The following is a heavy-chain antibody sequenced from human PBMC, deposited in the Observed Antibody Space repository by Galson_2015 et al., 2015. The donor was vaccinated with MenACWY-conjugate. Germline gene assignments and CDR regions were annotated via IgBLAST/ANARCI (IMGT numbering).Heavy chain of an antibody. D-gene: IGHD3-22*01. CDR1: GYTFVSYG. CDR2: ISTSKDKT. CDR3: ARDRNYYDSSGVFTSRTYYLDY. J-gene: IGHJ4*02. V-gene: IGHV1-18*01. Sequence: SVKVSCKGSGYTFVSYGISWVRQVPGQGLERMGWISTSKDKTRYAQNFQGRVTVTTDTSASTVYMELRSLRSDDTAVYFCARDRNYYDSSGVFTSRTYYLDYWGQGTLVTVSS.